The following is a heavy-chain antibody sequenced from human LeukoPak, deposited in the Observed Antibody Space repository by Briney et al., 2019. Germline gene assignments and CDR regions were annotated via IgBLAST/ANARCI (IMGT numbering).Heavy chain of an antibody. CDR2: INTDGSST. V-gene: IGHV3-74*01. CDR3: ARSNWFDP. Sequence: GGSLRLSCAASGFTFSNYWMHWVRQAPGKGLFWVSRINTDGSSTNYADSAKGRFTISRDNAKNTLYMQMNSVRAEDTAVYYCARSNWFDPWGQGTLVTVSS. J-gene: IGHJ5*02. CDR1: GFTFSNYW.